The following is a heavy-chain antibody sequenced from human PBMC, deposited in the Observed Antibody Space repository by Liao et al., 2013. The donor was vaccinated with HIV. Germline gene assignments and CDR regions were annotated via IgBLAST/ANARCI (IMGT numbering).Heavy chain of an antibody. CDR3: AGDGYNYYVGYFDL. V-gene: IGHV4-61*02. CDR1: GGSISSGDYY. Sequence: QVQLQESGPGLVKPSQTLSLTCTVSGGSISSGDYYWSWIRQPAGKGLEWIGRIYTSGSTNYNPSLKSRVTMSVDTSKNQFSLKLSSVTAADTAVYYCAGDGYNYYVGYFDLWGRGTLVTVSS. CDR2: IYTSGST. D-gene: IGHD5-24*01. J-gene: IGHJ2*01.